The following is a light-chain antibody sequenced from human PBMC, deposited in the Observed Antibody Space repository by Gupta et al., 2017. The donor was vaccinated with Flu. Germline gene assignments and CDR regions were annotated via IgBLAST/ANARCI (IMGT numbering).Light chain of an antibody. CDR3: QQRDSTPHT. Sequence: IQITQSPSSLSASVGDRVTITCRASQSISRYLNWYQQKPGKAPKLMIYDASRLQSGVPSRFSGSGCGTDFTLTISSRQPEDFATYYWQQRDSTPHTVGQGTKMEIK. J-gene: IGKJ2*01. CDR1: QSISRY. CDR2: DAS. V-gene: IGKV1-39*01.